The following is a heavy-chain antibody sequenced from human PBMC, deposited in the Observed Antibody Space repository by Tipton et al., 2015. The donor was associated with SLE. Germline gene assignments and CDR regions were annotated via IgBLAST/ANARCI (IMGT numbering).Heavy chain of an antibody. CDR2: IYYTGTTT. V-gene: IGHV4-39*07. J-gene: IGHJ4*02. CDR1: GGSVSSSSKY. Sequence: TLSLTCTVSGGSVSSSSKYWAWIRQPPGKGLEWIGSIYYTGTTTYYNSFLKSRVTMSVDTSKNQFSLKLSSVTAADTAVYYCVSSSSSRFDDWGQGKMVSVSS. CDR3: VSSSSSRFDD. D-gene: IGHD6-6*01.